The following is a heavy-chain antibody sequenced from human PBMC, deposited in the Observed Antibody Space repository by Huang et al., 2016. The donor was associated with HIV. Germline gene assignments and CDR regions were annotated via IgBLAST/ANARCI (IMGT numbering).Heavy chain of an antibody. V-gene: IGHV1-3*01. D-gene: IGHD2-2*03. CDR3: ARAARGDGYHGAFDV. CDR1: GYIFTTYS. Sequence: QVQLVQSGAEFKKPGASLKLSCAATGYIFTTYSIHWFRRVPGQSLHWLGWINPGNGRIPFVQSVNGRVILSRDLSAATVYMQLSGLTADDTATYFCARAARGDGYHGAFDVWGQGTMVTV. CDR2: INPGNGRI. J-gene: IGHJ3*01.